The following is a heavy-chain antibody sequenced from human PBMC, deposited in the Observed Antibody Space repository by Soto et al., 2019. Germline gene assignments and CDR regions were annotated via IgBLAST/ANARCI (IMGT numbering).Heavy chain of an antibody. CDR2: INTGSSYI. D-gene: IGHD2-2*01. J-gene: IGHJ6*02. CDR1: GFTFSTCS. Sequence: GGSLRLSCAASGFTFSTCSMNWVRQAPGKGLEWVSSINTGSSYIYYADSVKGRFTISRDNAKNSLYLQMNSLRAEDTAVYFCARLSDCSSSSYFSPYYYYYYAMDVWGQGTSVTVSS. V-gene: IGHV3-21*01. CDR3: ARLSDCSSSSYFSPYYYYYYAMDV.